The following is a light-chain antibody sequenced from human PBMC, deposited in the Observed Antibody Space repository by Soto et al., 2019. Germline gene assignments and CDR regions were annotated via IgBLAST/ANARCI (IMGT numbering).Light chain of an antibody. Sequence: EIVMTQSPATLSVSPGERATLSCRASQSVSSNLAWYQQKPGQAPRLLIYGASTRATGIPARFSGSGSGTEFTLTISSLQSEDFVVYSCQQYNNWPLTFGQGTRLEI. V-gene: IGKV3-15*01. CDR1: QSVSSN. J-gene: IGKJ5*01. CDR3: QQYNNWPLT. CDR2: GAS.